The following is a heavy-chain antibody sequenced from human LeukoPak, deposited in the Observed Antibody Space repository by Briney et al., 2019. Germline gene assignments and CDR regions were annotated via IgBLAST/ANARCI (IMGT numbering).Heavy chain of an antibody. CDR3: AKDWVRSTLYGMDV. V-gene: IGHV3-23*01. Sequence: GSLRLSCAASGFTFSSYAMSWVRQAPGKGLEWVSAISGSGGSTYYADSVKGRFTISRDNSKNTLYLQMNSLRAEDTAVYYCAKDWVRSTLYGMDVWGQGTTVTVS. CDR2: ISGSGGST. J-gene: IGHJ6*02. CDR1: GFTFSSYA. D-gene: IGHD1-1*01.